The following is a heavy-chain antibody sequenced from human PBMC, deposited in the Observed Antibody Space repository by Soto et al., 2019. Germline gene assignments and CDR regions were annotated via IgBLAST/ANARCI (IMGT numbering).Heavy chain of an antibody. CDR3: AAPRVWVARTRYFDP. J-gene: IGHJ5*02. Sequence: GGFLRLSCAASGFSFPSFAMSWVRQAPGKGLEWVSAIGAGSAGTHYADSVKGRFTISRDDSKNTLYLEMNSLRADDTAVYYCAAPRVWVARTRYFDPWGQGTPVTVSS. CDR2: IGAGSAGT. V-gene: IGHV3-23*01. CDR1: GFSFPSFA. D-gene: IGHD3-16*01.